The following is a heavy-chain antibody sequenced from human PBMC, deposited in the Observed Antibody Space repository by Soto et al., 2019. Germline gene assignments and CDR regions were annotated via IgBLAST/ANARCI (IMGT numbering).Heavy chain of an antibody. J-gene: IGHJ6*02. CDR1: GFTVSSNY. Sequence: GGSLRLSCAASGFTVSSNYMSWVRQAPGKGLEWVLVIYSGGSTYYADSVRGRFTISRDNSKNTLYLQMKSLRAEDTAVYYCARDPPATRHGMDVWGQGTTVTVSS. V-gene: IGHV3-53*01. CDR2: IYSGGST. CDR3: ARDPPATRHGMDV.